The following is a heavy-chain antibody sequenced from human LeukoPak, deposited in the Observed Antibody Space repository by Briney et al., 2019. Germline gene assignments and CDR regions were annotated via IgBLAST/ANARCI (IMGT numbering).Heavy chain of an antibody. J-gene: IGHJ4*02. V-gene: IGHV3-48*02. Sequence: PGGSLRLSCAPSGFIFTDYPMNWVRQAPGKGLEWISNIRTTAEGAKYAYYADSVKRRVTISRDDGKNTLYLHMNSLRDDDTAVYYCATDQRYAFDYWGQGILVTVSS. CDR2: IRTTAEGAKYA. D-gene: IGHD3-9*01. CDR3: ATDQRYAFDY. CDR1: GFIFTDYP.